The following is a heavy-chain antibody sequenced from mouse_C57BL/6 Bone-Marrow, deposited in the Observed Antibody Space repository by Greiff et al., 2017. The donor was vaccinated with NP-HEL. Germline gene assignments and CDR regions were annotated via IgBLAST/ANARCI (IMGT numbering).Heavy chain of an antibody. Sequence: EVKLVESGGGLVKPGGSLKLSCAASGFTFSSYAMSWVRQTPEKRLEWVATISDGGSYTYYPDNVKGRFTISRDNAKNNLYLQMSHLKSEDTAMYYCARDHYGFYAMDYWGQGTSVTVSS. J-gene: IGHJ4*01. V-gene: IGHV5-4*01. CDR1: GFTFSSYA. D-gene: IGHD2-2*01. CDR2: ISDGGSYT. CDR3: ARDHYGFYAMDY.